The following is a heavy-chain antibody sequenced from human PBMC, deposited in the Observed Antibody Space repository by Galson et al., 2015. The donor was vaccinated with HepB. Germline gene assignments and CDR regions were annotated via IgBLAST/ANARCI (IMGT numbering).Heavy chain of an antibody. CDR2: IYHSGST. Sequence: LSLTCAVSGGSISSSNWWSWVRQPPGKGLEWIGEIYHSGSTNYNPSLKSRVTISVDKSKNQFSLKLSSVTAADTAVYYCAAGVLRFLEWLDDDAFDIWGQGTMVTVSS. D-gene: IGHD3-3*01. V-gene: IGHV4-4*02. J-gene: IGHJ3*02. CDR1: GGSISSSNW. CDR3: AAGVLRFLEWLDDDAFDI.